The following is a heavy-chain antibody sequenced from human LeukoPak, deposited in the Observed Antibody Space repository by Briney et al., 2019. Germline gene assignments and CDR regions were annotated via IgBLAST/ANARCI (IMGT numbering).Heavy chain of an antibody. V-gene: IGHV1-18*01. J-gene: IGHJ6*03. Sequence: ASVKVSCKASGYTFTSYGISWVRQAPGQGLEWMGWISDYNGNTNYAQKLQGRVTMTTDTSTSTAYMELRSLRSDDTAVYYCARDSGEDYYYYYMDVWGKGTTVTISS. D-gene: IGHD1-26*01. CDR2: ISDYNGNT. CDR3: ARDSGEDYYYYYMDV. CDR1: GYTFTSYG.